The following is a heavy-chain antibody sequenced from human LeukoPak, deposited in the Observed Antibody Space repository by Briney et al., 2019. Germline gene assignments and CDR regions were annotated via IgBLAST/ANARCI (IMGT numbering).Heavy chain of an antibody. Sequence: PGGSLRLSCAASGFTFSSYWMSWVRQAPGKGLEWVANIKQDGSEKYYVDSVKGRFTISRDNAKNPLYLQMNSLRAEDTAVYYCARAKRYFDWSYYYGMDVWGQGTTVTVSS. CDR2: IKQDGSEK. V-gene: IGHV3-7*04. CDR3: ARAKRYFDWSYYYGMDV. D-gene: IGHD3-9*01. J-gene: IGHJ6*02. CDR1: GFTFSSYW.